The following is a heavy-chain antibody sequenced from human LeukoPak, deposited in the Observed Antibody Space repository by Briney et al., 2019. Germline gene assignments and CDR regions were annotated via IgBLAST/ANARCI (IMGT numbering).Heavy chain of an antibody. CDR1: RGSISSHY. D-gene: IGHD6-13*01. CDR3: AITGSSWPLYYYYYMDV. J-gene: IGHJ6*03. Sequence: SDTLSLTRTVSRGSISSHYWSGIRQPPRKGLEGIGYVSDSGSTHYHPSLQSRVTVSVATSKDQFALKLTSVTAADTAVYYCAITGSSWPLYYYYYMDVWGKGTTVTVSS. V-gene: IGHV4-59*07. CDR2: VSDSGST.